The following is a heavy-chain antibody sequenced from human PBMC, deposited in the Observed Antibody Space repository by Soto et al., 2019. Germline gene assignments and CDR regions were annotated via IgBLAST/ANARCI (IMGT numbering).Heavy chain of an antibody. D-gene: IGHD3-10*01. J-gene: IGHJ4*02. CDR2: ISGSGGST. Sequence: EVQLLESGGGLVQPGGSLRLSCAASGFTFSSYAMSWVRQAPGKGLEWVSSISGSGGSTYYADSVQGRFTISRDNPKNTLYLQMNSLRAEDTAAYYCAKGMGSSTLRIDYWGQGTLVTVS. V-gene: IGHV3-23*01. CDR1: GFTFSSYA. CDR3: AKGMGSSTLRIDY.